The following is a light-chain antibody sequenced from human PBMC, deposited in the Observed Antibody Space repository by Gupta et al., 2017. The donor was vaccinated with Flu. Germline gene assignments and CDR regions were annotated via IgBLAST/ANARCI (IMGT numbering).Light chain of an antibody. CDR3: QHYNTYPWT. Sequence: DIQMTQSPSTLSASVGDRVTITCRASQTISTWLAWYQQKPGKAPNLLIYKASTLESGVPSRFSGSGSGAEFILTISSLQPDDFATYYCQHYNTYPWTFGQGTNVEIK. J-gene: IGKJ1*01. CDR1: QTISTW. V-gene: IGKV1-5*03. CDR2: KAS.